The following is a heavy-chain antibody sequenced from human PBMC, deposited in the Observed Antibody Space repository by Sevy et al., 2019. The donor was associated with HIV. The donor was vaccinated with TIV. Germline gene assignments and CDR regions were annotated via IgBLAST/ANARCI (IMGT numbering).Heavy chain of an antibody. CDR2: IYTSGST. CDR1: GGSISSGSYY. V-gene: IGHV4-61*02. CDR3: ARELRDGYNPRTYFDY. Sequence: SETLSLTCTVSGGSISSGSYYWSWIRQPAGKGLEWIGRIYTSGSTNYNPSLKSRVTMSVDTSKNQFSLKLSSVTAADTAEYYCARELRDGYNPRTYFDYWGQGTLVTVSS. J-gene: IGHJ4*02. D-gene: IGHD5-12*01.